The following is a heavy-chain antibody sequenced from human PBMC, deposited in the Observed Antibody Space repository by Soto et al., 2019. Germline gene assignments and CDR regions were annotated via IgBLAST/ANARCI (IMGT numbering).Heavy chain of an antibody. J-gene: IGHJ5*02. CDR1: GYTFTSYG. CDR2: ISAYNGNT. CDR3: ARDPPSIGIVVVPAADQLGFDP. Sequence: QVQLVQSGAEVKKPGASVKVSCKASGYTFTSYGISWVRQAPGQGLEWMGWISAYNGNTNYAQKLQGRVTMTTDTTTSTAYMELRSLRSDDTAVYYCARDPPSIGIVVVPAADQLGFDPWGQGALVTVSS. D-gene: IGHD2-2*01. V-gene: IGHV1-18*01.